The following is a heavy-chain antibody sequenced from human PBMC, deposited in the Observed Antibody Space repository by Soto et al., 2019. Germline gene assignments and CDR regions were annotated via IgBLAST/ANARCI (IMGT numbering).Heavy chain of an antibody. V-gene: IGHV3-74*01. D-gene: IGHD6-13*01. CDR3: ARARAIAAAGISWFDP. Sequence: EVQLVESGGGLVQPGGSLRLSCAASGFTFSSYWMHLVRQAPGKGLVWVSRINSDGSSTSYADSVKGRFTISRDNAKNMLYLQMNSLRAEDTAVYYCARARAIAAAGISWFDPWGQGTLVTVSS. CDR2: INSDGSST. CDR1: GFTFSSYW. J-gene: IGHJ5*02.